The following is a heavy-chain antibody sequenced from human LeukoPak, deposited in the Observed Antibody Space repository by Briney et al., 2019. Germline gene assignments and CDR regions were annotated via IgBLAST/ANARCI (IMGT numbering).Heavy chain of an antibody. CDR1: GYTLTELS. V-gene: IGHV1-24*01. Sequence: ASVKVSCKVSGYTLTELSMHWVRQAPGKGLEWMGGFDPEDGETIYAQKFQGRVTMTEDTSTDTAYMELSSLRSEDTAVYYCATDSTVLGSSSSCYAYWGQGTLVTVSS. CDR3: ATDSTVLGSSSSCYAY. CDR2: FDPEDGET. D-gene: IGHD6-13*01. J-gene: IGHJ4*02.